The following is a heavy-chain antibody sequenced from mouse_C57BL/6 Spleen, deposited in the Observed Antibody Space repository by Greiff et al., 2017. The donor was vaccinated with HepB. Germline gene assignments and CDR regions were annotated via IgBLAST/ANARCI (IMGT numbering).Heavy chain of an antibody. CDR2: IYPGDGDT. J-gene: IGHJ2*01. CDR1: GYAFSSSW. CDR3: ARSGEDYDGGVDY. Sequence: QVQLKQSGPELVKPGASVKISCKASGYAFSSSWMNWVKQRPGKGLEWIGRIYPGDGDTNYNGKFKGKATLTADKSSSTAYMQLSSLTSEDSAVYFCARSGEDYDGGVDYWGQGTTLTVSS. V-gene: IGHV1-82*01. D-gene: IGHD2-4*01.